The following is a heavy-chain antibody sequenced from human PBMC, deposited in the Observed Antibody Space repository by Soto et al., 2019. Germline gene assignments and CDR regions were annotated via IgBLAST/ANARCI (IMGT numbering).Heavy chain of an antibody. J-gene: IGHJ4*02. CDR1: NGSINTSFW. CDR2: IYHHGST. CDR3: ARRFSVTTMRGFFDS. D-gene: IGHD4-17*01. Sequence: QVQLQESGPGLVKPSETLSLTCAVSNGSINTSFWWSWVRQSPGKALEWIGEIYHHGSTNYNPSLKSRVTVSIDKSKNQSSLKLYSVTTADTAIYYCARRFSVTTMRGFFDSWGQGSLVTVSS. V-gene: IGHV4-4*02.